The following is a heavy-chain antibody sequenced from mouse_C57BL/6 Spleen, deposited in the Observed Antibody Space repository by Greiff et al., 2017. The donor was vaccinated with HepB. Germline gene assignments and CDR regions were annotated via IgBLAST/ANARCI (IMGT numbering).Heavy chain of an antibody. CDR1: GFTFSDYG. V-gene: IGHV5-17*01. D-gene: IGHD2-3*01. J-gene: IGHJ4*01. CDR2: ISSGSSTI. CDR3: ARWGWLTPMDY. Sequence: EVQLQQSGGGLVKPGGSLKLSCAASGFTFSDYGMHWVRQAPEKGLEWVAYISSGSSTIYYADTVKGRFTISRDNAKNTLFLQMTSLRSEDTAMYYCARWGWLTPMDYWGQGTSVTVSS.